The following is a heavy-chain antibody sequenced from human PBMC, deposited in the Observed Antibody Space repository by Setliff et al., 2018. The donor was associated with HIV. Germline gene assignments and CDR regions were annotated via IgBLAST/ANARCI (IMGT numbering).Heavy chain of an antibody. V-gene: IGHV4-30-4*08. D-gene: IGHD5-12*01. J-gene: IGHJ6*03. CDR3: ARHGAYEAYYDYMDV. CDR1: GDSISSDAYY. Sequence: SETLSLTCTVSGDSISSDAYYWSWIRQHPRKGLEWIGYIYHDGGTYYNPSLKSRLSISIDTSKNQFSLKLSSVTAADTAVYYCARHGAYEAYYDYMDVWGKGTTVTVSS. CDR2: IYHDGGT.